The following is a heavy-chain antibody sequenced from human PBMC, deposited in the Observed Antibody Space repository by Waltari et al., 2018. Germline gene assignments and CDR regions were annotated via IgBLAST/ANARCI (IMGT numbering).Heavy chain of an antibody. CDR1: GGSISSYF. CDR3: ARLFDFDV. V-gene: IGHV4-4*07. J-gene: IGHJ6*02. CDR2: IHTSGST. Sequence: QVQLQESGPGLVKPSETLSLTCTDSGGSISSYFWNWIRQPAGKGLEWIGRIHTSGSTNYNPSLKSRVTMSVDTSKNQFSLNLISVTAADTAVYYCARLFDFDVRGQGTAVTVSS. D-gene: IGHD3-9*01.